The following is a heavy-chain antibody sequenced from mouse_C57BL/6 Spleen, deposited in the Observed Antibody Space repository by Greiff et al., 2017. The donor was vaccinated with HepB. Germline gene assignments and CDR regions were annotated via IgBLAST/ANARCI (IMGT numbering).Heavy chain of an antibody. Sequence: QVQLQQSGAELARPGASVKMSCKASGYTFTSYTMHWVKQRPGQGLEWIGYINPSSGYTKYNQKFKDKATLTADKSSSTAYMQLSSLTSEDSAVYYCARGRDYAMDYWGQGTSVTVSS. V-gene: IGHV1-4*01. CDR1: GYTFTSYT. CDR3: ARGRDYAMDY. J-gene: IGHJ4*01. CDR2: INPSSGYT.